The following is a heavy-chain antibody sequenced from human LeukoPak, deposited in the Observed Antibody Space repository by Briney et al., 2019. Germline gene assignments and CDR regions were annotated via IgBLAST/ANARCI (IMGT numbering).Heavy chain of an antibody. D-gene: IGHD5-18*01. J-gene: IGHJ4*02. CDR3: ARVDIDTAYDFDY. CDR2: FYSGDIT. Sequence: PGGSLRLSCAVSGFTVSSNYVSWVRQAPGKGLEWVSVFYSGDITYYADSVKGRFSISRDNSKNTLYLQMNSLRAEDTAVYYCARVDIDTAYDFDYWGQGTLVTVSS. CDR1: GFTVSSNY. V-gene: IGHV3-66*01.